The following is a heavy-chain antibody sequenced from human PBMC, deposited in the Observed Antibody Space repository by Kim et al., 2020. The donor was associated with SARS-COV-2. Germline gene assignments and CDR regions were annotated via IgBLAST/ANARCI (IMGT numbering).Heavy chain of an antibody. J-gene: IGHJ5*02. CDR3: ARAQAGGDIVVVPAEFDP. D-gene: IGHD2-2*01. V-gene: IGHV4-31*02. Sequence: KSRVTRSVDTSKNQFSLKLSSVTAADTAVYYCARAQAGGDIVVVPAEFDPWGQGTLVTVSS.